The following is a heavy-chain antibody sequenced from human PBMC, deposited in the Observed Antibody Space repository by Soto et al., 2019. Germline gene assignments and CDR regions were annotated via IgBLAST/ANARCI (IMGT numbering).Heavy chain of an antibody. CDR2: ISYDGSNK. D-gene: IGHD3-22*01. CDR3: AKDQVEYYDLTGGMDV. Sequence: QVQLVESGGGVVQPGRSLRLSCAASGFTFSSYGMHWVRQAPGKGLEWVAVISYDGSNKYYADSVKGRFTISRDNSKNTLYLQMNSLRAEDTAVYYCAKDQVEYYDLTGGMDVWGQGTTVTVSS. J-gene: IGHJ6*02. CDR1: GFTFSSYG. V-gene: IGHV3-30*18.